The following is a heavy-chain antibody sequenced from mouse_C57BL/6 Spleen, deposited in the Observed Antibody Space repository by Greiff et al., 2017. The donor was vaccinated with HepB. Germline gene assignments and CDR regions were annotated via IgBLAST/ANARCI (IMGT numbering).Heavy chain of an antibody. Sequence: QVQLQQPGTELVKPGASVKLSCKASGYTFTSYWMHWVKQRPGQGLEWIGNINPSNGGTNYNEKFKSKATLTVDKSSSTAYMQLSSLTSEDSAVYYCARSEAWDSNYPSCAYWGQGTLVTVSA. J-gene: IGHJ3*01. CDR3: ARSEAWDSNYPSCAY. CDR1: GYTFTSYW. V-gene: IGHV1-53*01. D-gene: IGHD2-5*01. CDR2: INPSNGGT.